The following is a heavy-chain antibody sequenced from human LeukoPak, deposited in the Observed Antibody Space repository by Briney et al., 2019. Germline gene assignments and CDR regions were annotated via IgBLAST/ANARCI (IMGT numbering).Heavy chain of an antibody. J-gene: IGHJ4*02. D-gene: IGHD3-22*01. CDR1: GFTFSSHG. CDR3: AKVVMDYYDSSGYLSPHHYFDY. CDR2: ISYDGSNK. V-gene: IGHV3-30*18. Sequence: PGGSLRLSCAASGFTFSSHGMHWVRQAPGKGLEWVAVISYDGSNKYYADSVKGRFTISRDNSKNTLYLQMNSLRAEDTAVYYCAKVVMDYYDSSGYLSPHHYFDYWGQGTLVTVSS.